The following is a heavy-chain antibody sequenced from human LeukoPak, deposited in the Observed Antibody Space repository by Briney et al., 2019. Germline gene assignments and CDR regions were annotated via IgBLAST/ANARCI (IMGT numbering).Heavy chain of an antibody. CDR2: IFYTGST. CDR1: GGSVSSGNYF. V-gene: IGHV4-61*01. CDR3: VRRTSGSYSDY. D-gene: IGHD1-26*01. J-gene: IGHJ4*02. Sequence: SETLSLTCTVSGGSVSSGNYFWTWIRQPPGKGLEWLGYIFYTGSTNYNPSLKSRVTISLGTTKNQFSLKLNSVTAADTAVYYCVRRTSGSYSDYWGQGTLVTVSS.